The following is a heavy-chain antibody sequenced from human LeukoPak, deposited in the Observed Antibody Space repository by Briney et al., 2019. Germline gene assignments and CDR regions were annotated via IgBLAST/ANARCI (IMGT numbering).Heavy chain of an antibody. CDR2: IIPIFGTA. D-gene: IGHD2-2*01. J-gene: IGHJ3*02. Sequence: ASVKVSCKASGGTFSSYAISWVRQAPGQGLEWMGGIIPIFGTANYAQKFQGRVTITADESTGTAYMELSSLRSEDTAVYYCASVVVVPAAIVSHAFDIWGQGTMVTVSS. V-gene: IGHV1-69*13. CDR3: ASVVVVPAAIVSHAFDI. CDR1: GGTFSSYA.